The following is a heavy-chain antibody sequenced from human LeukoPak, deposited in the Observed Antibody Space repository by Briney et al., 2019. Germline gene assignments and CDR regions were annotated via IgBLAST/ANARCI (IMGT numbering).Heavy chain of an antibody. D-gene: IGHD1-26*01. CDR3: ASLYGRSYFAEYFQD. CDR1: GFTVSSNY. J-gene: IGHJ1*01. CDR2: IYSGGSA. Sequence: SGGSLRLSCAASGFTVSSNYMSWVRQAPGKGLEWVSVIYSGGSAYYAGSVKGRFTISRDNSKNTLYLEMNSLTAEDTAVYYCASLYGRSYFAEYFQDWGQGTLVTVSS. V-gene: IGHV3-66*01.